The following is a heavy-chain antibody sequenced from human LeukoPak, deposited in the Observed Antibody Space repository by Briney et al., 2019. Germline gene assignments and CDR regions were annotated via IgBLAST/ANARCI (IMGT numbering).Heavy chain of an antibody. CDR1: GFTFSSYG. CDR2: TSSSDDGT. CDR3: ARAPVTSCRGAFCYPFDL. J-gene: IGHJ4*02. D-gene: IGHD2-21*01. Sequence: GGSLRLSCAASGFTFSSYGMSWVRQAPGKGLEWVSATSSSDDGTYHADSVRGRFTIYRDNFRNTLYLQMNRLRVEDAALYYCARAPVTSCRGAFCYPFDLWGQGVLVTVSS. V-gene: IGHV3-23*01.